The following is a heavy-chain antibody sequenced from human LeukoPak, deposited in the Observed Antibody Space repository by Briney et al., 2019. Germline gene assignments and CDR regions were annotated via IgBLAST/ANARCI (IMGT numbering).Heavy chain of an antibody. D-gene: IGHD2-2*01. J-gene: IGHJ4*02. Sequence: SETLSLTCAVSGDSISSGGYSWSWIRQPPGKGLEWIGYIYHSGSTYYNPSLKSRVTISVDTSKNQFSLKLSSVTAADTAVYYCARGEVCSSTSCPLSFDYWGQGTLVTVSS. CDR3: ARGEVCSSTSCPLSFDY. V-gene: IGHV4-30-2*01. CDR2: IYHSGST. CDR1: GDSISSGGYS.